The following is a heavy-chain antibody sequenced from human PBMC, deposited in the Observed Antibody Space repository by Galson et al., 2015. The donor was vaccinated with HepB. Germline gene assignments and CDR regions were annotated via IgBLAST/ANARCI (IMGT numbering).Heavy chain of an antibody. CDR3: ARDGSWVKTDY. J-gene: IGHJ4*02. Sequence: LRPSCAAPGFTFSCHRMSCLRQAPAHALEWAPSITQPGRAKHYAHSLHGRSTIPRDNAQNSLYLQMNSLRAEDTAVYYCARDGSWVKTDYWGQGTLVTGSS. D-gene: IGHD2-2*03. CDR2: ITQPGRAK. V-gene: IGHV3-7*01. CDR1: GFTFSCHR.